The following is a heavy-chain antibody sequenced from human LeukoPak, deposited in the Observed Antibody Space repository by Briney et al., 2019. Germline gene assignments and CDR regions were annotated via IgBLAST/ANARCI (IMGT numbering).Heavy chain of an antibody. Sequence: GGSLRLSCAASGFTFSSYAMNWVRQAPGKGLEWVANIKQDGSEKYYVDSVKGRFTISRDNAKNSLYLQMNSLRAEDTAVYYCARSWELWFGEPNSPDYWGQGTLVTVSS. J-gene: IGHJ4*02. CDR3: ARSWELWFGEPNSPDY. CDR1: GFTFSSYA. D-gene: IGHD3-10*01. V-gene: IGHV3-7*01. CDR2: IKQDGSEK.